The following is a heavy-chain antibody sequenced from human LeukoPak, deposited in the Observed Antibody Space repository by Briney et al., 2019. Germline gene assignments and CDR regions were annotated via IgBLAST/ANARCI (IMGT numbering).Heavy chain of an antibody. CDR2: IGRSSSTI. D-gene: IGHD6-19*01. CDR1: GFTFSSYS. V-gene: IGHV3-48*01. CDR3: ARDGGSSGWYSEWLDP. Sequence: GGSLSPSCAASGFTFSSYSMNWDRQAPGKGMEWVSYIGRSSSTICYAGSVKRRFTISRDNAKNSLYLQMNRLRAEDTAVSYCARDGGSSGWYSEWLDPWGQGTLVTVSS. J-gene: IGHJ5*02.